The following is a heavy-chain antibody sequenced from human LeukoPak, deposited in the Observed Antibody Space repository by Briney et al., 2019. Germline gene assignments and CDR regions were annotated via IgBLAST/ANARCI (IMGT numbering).Heavy chain of an antibody. D-gene: IGHD3-22*01. V-gene: IGHV3-74*01. CDR1: GFTFSSYW. Sequence: PGGSLRLSCAASGFTFSSYWMHWVRQAPGKWLVWVSRINSDGSSTSYADSVKGRFTISRDNAKNTLYLQMNSLRAEDTAVYYCARAQYYYDSSGYYGGLFDYWGQGTLVTVSS. J-gene: IGHJ4*02. CDR3: ARAQYYYDSSGYYGGLFDY. CDR2: INSDGSST.